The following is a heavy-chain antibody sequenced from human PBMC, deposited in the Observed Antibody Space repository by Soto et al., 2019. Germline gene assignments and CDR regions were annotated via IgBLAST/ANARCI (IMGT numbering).Heavy chain of an antibody. J-gene: IGHJ4*01. CDR3: AGATSPSYFDY. Sequence: SETLSLTCTVSGGSISSYYWTWIRQPPGKGLEWIGFVFDSGSTNYNPSLKNRVTISVDTSKNQFSLKLASVTAADTAVYYCAGATSPSYFDYWGQEPWSPSPQ. V-gene: IGHV4-59*12. D-gene: IGHD2-2*01. CDR1: GGSISSYY. CDR2: VFDSGST.